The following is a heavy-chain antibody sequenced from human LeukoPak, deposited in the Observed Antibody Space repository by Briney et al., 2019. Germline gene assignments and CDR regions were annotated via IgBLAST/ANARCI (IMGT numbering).Heavy chain of an antibody. CDR1: GGSITGSSSY. V-gene: IGHV4-39*01. CDR2: IYYSGST. Sequence: KPSETLSLTCTVSGGSITGSSSYWGWIRQPPGKGLEWIGSIYYSGSTSYNPSLKSRVTISVDTSKNQFSLRLSSVTAADTAVYYCARNQSGIPPTSTRKHNWFDPWGQGTLVTVSS. CDR3: ARNQSGIPPTSTRKHNWFDP. D-gene: IGHD6-13*01. J-gene: IGHJ5*02.